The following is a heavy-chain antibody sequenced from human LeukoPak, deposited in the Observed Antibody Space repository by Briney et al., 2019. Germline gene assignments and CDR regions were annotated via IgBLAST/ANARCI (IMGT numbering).Heavy chain of an antibody. CDR2: ISSSSSYI. CDR1: GFTFSSYS. V-gene: IGHV3-21*01. J-gene: IGHJ4*02. CDR3: ARARGGYDLDY. Sequence: GGSLRLSCAASGFTFSSYSMNWVRQAPGKGLEWVSSISSSSSYIYYADSVKGRFTISRDNAKNSLYLQMNSLRVEDTAVYYCARARGGYDLDYWGQGTLITVSS. D-gene: IGHD5-12*01.